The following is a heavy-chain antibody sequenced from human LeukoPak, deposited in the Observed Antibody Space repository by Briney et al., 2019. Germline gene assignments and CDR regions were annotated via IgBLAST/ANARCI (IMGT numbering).Heavy chain of an antibody. J-gene: IGHJ4*02. D-gene: IGHD5-18*01. CDR3: VTGFTTMAVDYFDY. V-gene: IGHV1-2*02. CDR1: GFTFTSDYY. Sequence: AASVKVSCKASGFTFTSDYYLHWVRQAPGQRLEWMGYFNPHKGYTSSPQKFQGRITMTTDTSISAVYMELSSLRSEDTAVYYCVTGFTTMAVDYFDYWGQGTLVTVSP. CDR2: FNPHKGYT.